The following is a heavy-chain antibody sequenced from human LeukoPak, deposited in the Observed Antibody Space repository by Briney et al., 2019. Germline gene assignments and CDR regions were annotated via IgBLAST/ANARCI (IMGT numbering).Heavy chain of an antibody. CDR2: IYYSGST. CDR1: GGSISSGDYY. D-gene: IGHD3-3*01. CDR3: ARGGRVCYDFWSGYVTPGFDY. J-gene: IGHJ4*02. Sequence: PSETLSLTCTVSGGSISSGDYYWSWIRQPPGKGLEWIGYIYYSGSTYYNPSLKSRVTISVDTSKNQFSLKLSSVTAADTAVYYCARGGRVCYDFWSGYVTPGFDYWGQGTLVTVSS. V-gene: IGHV4-30-4*08.